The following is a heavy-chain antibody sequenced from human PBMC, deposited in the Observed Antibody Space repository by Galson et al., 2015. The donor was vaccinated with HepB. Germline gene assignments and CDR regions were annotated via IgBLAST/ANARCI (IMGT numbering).Heavy chain of an antibody. J-gene: IGHJ4*02. D-gene: IGHD3-10*01. V-gene: IGHV1-69*02. CDR2: IIPILGIA. CDR3: ARGGITMVRGVGY. CDR1: GGTFSSYT. Sequence: SVKVSCKASGGTFSSYTVSWVRQAPGQGLEWMGRIIPILGIANYAQKFQGRVAITADKSTSTAYMELSSLRSEDTGVYYCARGGITMVRGVGYWGQGTRVTVSS.